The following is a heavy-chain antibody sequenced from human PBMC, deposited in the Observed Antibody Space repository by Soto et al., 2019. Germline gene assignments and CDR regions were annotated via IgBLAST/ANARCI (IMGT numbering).Heavy chain of an antibody. D-gene: IGHD3-10*01. V-gene: IGHV1-69*01. Sequence: QVQLVQSGAEVKKPGSSVKVSCKASGGVFSSDAITWVRQAPGQGPEWMGVLIPMFGTPNYAQRFQGRVTVTADEFTTTANMELSSLRSEDTAGYYCARGERGLQRGVATAVWGQGTLVTVSA. CDR1: GGVFSSDA. CDR3: ARGERGLQRGVATAV. J-gene: IGHJ4*02. CDR2: LIPMFGTP.